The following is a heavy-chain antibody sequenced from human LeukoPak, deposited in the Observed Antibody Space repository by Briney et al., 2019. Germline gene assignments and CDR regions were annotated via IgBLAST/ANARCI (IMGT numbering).Heavy chain of an antibody. CDR1: GYSFTSYW. J-gene: IGHJ4*02. D-gene: IGHD6-13*01. V-gene: IGHV5-51*01. Sequence: GESLKISCKGSGYSFTSYWIGWVRQMPGKGLEWMRIIYPGDSDTRYSPSFQGQVTISADKSISTAYLQWSSLKVSDTAMYYCARLGWAAAGTPLYYFDYWGQGTLVTVSS. CDR2: IYPGDSDT. CDR3: ARLGWAAAGTPLYYFDY.